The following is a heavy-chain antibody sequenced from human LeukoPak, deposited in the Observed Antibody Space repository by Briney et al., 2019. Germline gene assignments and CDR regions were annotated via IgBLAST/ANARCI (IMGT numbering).Heavy chain of an antibody. D-gene: IGHD2-2*01. CDR2: IYDSGST. CDR1: GGSIRSSYYY. V-gene: IGHV4-39*07. J-gene: IGHJ4*02. CDR3: ARSVQYQLPTMGY. Sequence: PSETLSLTCTVSGGSIRSSYYYWGWIRQPPGKGLEWIGSIYDSGSTYYNPSLKSRVTISVDTSKNQFSLKLNSVTAADTAVYYCARSVQYQLPTMGYWGQGTLVTVSS.